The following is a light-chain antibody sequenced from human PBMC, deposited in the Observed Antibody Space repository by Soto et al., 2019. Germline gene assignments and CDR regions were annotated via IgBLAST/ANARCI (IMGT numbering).Light chain of an antibody. J-gene: IGKJ2*01. CDR2: WAS. V-gene: IGKV4-1*01. Sequence: DIVLTQSPGSLAVSLGETVTIKCKSSQSVLRGSNSKNLLAWHQQKPGQPPKVLIYWASSREGGVPARFRGSGSGTDFTLTITNVQADDVAVYYCQQYFATPQTVGPGTKVDIK. CDR3: QQYFATPQT. CDR1: QSVLRGSNSKNL.